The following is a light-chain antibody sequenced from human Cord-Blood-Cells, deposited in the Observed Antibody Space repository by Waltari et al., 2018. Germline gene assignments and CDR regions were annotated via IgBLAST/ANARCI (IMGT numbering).Light chain of an antibody. V-gene: IGLV3-10*01. CDR1: ALPKKY. J-gene: IGLJ1*01. CDR2: EES. CDR3: YSTDSSGNHYV. Sequence: SYELTQPPSVSVTPGQTARITCSGDALPKKYAYWYQQKSGQAPVLVIYEESKRPSGIPERVSGSSSGTMATWTISGAQVEDEADYYCYSTDSSGNHYVFGTGTKVTVL.